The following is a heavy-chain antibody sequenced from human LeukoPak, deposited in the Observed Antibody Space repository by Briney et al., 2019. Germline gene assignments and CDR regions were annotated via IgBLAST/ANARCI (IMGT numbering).Heavy chain of an antibody. J-gene: IGHJ5*02. D-gene: IGHD3-3*01. CDR2: MNPNSGNT. CDR1: GYTFTSYD. V-gene: IGHV1-8*01. Sequence: ASVKVSCKASGYTFTSYDINWVRQATGQGLEWMGWMNPNSGNTGYAQKFQGRVTMTRNTSISTAYMELSSLRSEDTAVYYCARGQYYDFWSGYSHNWFDPWGQGTLVTVSS. CDR3: ARGQYYDFWSGYSHNWFDP.